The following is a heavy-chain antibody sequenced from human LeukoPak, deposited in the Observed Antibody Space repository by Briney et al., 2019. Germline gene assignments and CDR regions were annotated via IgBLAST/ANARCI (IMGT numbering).Heavy chain of an antibody. CDR3: AREIYCSGGSCFNWFDP. V-gene: IGHV4-39*07. D-gene: IGHD2-15*01. CDR1: GASISSSSYY. J-gene: IGHJ5*02. CDR2: INYSGTT. Sequence: SETLSLTCSVSGASISSSSYYWGWIRQPPGKGLEWIATINYSGTTHYNPSLKSRVTISADTSNNHFSLKLNSVAAADTAVYYCAREIYCSGGSCFNWFDPWGQGTLVTVSS.